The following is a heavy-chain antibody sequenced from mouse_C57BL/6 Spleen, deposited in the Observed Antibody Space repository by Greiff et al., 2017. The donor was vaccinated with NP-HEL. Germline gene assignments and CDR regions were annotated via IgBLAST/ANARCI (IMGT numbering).Heavy chain of an antibody. V-gene: IGHV1-15*01. D-gene: IGHD1-1*01. Sequence: VKVVESGAELVRPGASVTLSCKASGYTFTDYEMHWVKQTPVHGLEWIGAIDPETGGTAYNQKFKGKAILTADKSSSTAYMELRSLTSEDSAVYYCTRNYGLYWGQGTTLTVSS. CDR1: GYTFTDYE. CDR2: IDPETGGT. J-gene: IGHJ2*01. CDR3: TRNYGLY.